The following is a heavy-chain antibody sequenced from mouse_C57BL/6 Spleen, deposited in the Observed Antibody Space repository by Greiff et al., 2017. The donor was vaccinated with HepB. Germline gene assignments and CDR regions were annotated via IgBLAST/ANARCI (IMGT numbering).Heavy chain of an antibody. D-gene: IGHD1-1*01. CDR2: IYPGDGDT. V-gene: IGHV1-80*01. CDR3: ASTLYYGNSYGVY. J-gene: IGHJ2*01. Sequence: VQLQQSGAELVKPGASVKISCKASGYAFSSYWMNWVKQRPGKGLEWIGQIYPGDGDTNYNGKFKGKATLTADKSSSTAYMQLSSLTSEDSAVYFCASTLYYGNSYGVYWGQGTTLTVSS. CDR1: GYAFSSYW.